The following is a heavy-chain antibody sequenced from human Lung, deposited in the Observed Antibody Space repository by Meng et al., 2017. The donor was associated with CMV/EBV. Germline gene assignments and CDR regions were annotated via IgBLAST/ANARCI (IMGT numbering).Heavy chain of an antibody. CDR2: ISWDGYAT. Sequence: GGSXRLXCAASGFTFDNYAMHWVRQAPGKGLEWVSLISWDGYATYYAESVRGRFTISRDNRKNSLYLQMNSLRAEDTALYYCAKDLEIFGEVPNWRQGTLVTVSS. CDR3: AKDLEIFGEVPN. D-gene: IGHD3-10*01. V-gene: IGHV3-43D*03. CDR1: GFTFDNYA. J-gene: IGHJ4*02.